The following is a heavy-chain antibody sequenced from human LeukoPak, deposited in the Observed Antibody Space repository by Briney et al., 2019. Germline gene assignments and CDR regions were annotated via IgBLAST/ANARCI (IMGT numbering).Heavy chain of an antibody. CDR1: GFTFDDYA. CDR3: AKGGMVARRNYFDY. CDR2: ISWNSGSI. D-gene: IGHD5-12*01. V-gene: IGHV3-9*01. J-gene: IGHJ4*02. Sequence: RLGGSLRLSCAASGFTFDDYAMHWVRQAPGKGLEWVSGISWNSGSIGYADSVKGRFTISRDNAKNSLYLQMNSLRAEDTALYYCAKGGMVARRNYFDYWGQGTLVTVSS.